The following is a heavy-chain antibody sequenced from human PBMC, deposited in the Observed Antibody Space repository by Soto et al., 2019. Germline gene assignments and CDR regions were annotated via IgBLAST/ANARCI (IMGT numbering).Heavy chain of an antibody. CDR3: ARHKLTGLFDY. Sequence: QVQLQQWGAGLLKPSETLSLTCAVYGGSFSGDYWTWIRQPPGPGLEWIGEINHSGSTNYNPSLKSGVTISVDTTKHQFSLKMTSVTAADAAMYYGARHKLTGLFDYWGQGSLVTVSP. J-gene: IGHJ4*02. CDR2: INHSGST. V-gene: IGHV4-34*01. CDR1: GGSFSGDY. D-gene: IGHD2-8*02.